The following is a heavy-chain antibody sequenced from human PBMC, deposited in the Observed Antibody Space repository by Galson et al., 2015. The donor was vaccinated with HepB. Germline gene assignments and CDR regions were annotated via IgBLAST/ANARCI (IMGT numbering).Heavy chain of an antibody. Sequence: PALVKPTQTLTLTCTFSGFSLRTSGMRVSWIRQPPGKALEWLARIDWDDDKFYSTSLKTRLTISKDTSKNQVVLTMTNMDPVDTATYYCARMKIAMATGRVIPDVWGQGTTVTVSS. J-gene: IGHJ6*02. V-gene: IGHV2-70*04. CDR1: GFSLRTSGMR. CDR3: ARMKIAMATGRVIPDV. CDR2: IDWDDDK. D-gene: IGHD5-18*01.